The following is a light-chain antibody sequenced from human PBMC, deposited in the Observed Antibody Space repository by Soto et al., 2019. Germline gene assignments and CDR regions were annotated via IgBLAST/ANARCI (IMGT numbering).Light chain of an antibody. CDR1: SSDVGGYNY. J-gene: IGLJ2*01. V-gene: IGLV2-11*01. CDR3: CSYAGTYTFVV. Sequence: QSALTQPRSVSGSPGQSVTISCTGTSSDVGGYNYVSWYQQNPGKAPKLMIYDVSKRPSGVPDRFSGSKSDNTASLTISGLQAEDEADYYCCSYAGTYTFVVLGGGTKLTVL. CDR2: DVS.